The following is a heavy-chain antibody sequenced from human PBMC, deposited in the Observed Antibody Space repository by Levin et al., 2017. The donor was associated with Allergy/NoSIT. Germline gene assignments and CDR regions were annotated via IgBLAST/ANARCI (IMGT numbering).Heavy chain of an antibody. J-gene: IGHJ5*02. CDR1: GGSISSYY. V-gene: IGHV4-59*01. D-gene: IGHD3-22*01. Sequence: LSQTLSFTCTVSGGSISSYYWNWIRQPPGKGLEWIGYIYYSGSTNYNPSLKSRVTISVDTSKNQFSLKLSSVTAADTAVYYCARMPTYYYDSSALFWFDPWGQGTLVTVSS. CDR2: IYYSGST. CDR3: ARMPTYYYDSSALFWFDP.